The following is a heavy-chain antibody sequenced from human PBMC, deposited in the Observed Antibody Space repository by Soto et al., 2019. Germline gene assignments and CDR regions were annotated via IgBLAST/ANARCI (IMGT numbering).Heavy chain of an antibody. D-gene: IGHD3-16*01. CDR2: ISSSSSYT. CDR3: ARGEFSYYYGMDV. Sequence: GGSLRLSCAASGFTFSDYYMSWIRQAPGKGLEWVSYISSSSSYTNYADSVKGRFTISRDNAKNSLYLQMNSLRAEDTAVYYCARGEFSYYYGMDVWGQGTTVTVSS. V-gene: IGHV3-11*06. J-gene: IGHJ6*02. CDR1: GFTFSDYY.